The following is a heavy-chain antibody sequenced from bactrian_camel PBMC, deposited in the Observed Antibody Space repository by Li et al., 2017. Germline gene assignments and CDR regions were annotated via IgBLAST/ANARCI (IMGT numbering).Heavy chain of an antibody. D-gene: IGHD2*01. V-gene: IGHV3S60*01. CDR1: GFTSKRYI. J-gene: IGHJ4*01. Sequence: HVQLVESGGGLVQPGGSLRLSCTVSGFTSKRYIMAWFRQAPGKEREGVLCISRNGGMTYAAGSVKGRFTVSRDNAKNTLYLQMDNLKPEDTAMYYCAAAEWRDRCNISPTTYSYWGQGTQVTVS. CDR2: ISRNGGMT. CDR3: AAAEWRDRCNISPTTYSY.